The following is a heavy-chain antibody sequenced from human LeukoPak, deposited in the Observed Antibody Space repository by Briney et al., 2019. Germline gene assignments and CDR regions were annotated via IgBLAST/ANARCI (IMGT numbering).Heavy chain of an antibody. V-gene: IGHV3-23*01. Sequence: GGSLRLSCAASGFTFSSDAMSWLRQAPGKGLESVSTISGGGGSTYYADSVKDRFAIYRNNSKSTLTQQMNSLRAEDTAVYYCARRAGEYSHPYDYWGQGTLVTVSS. CDR3: ARRAGEYSHPYDY. CDR1: GFTFSSDA. J-gene: IGHJ4*02. D-gene: IGHD4-17*01. CDR2: ISGGGGST.